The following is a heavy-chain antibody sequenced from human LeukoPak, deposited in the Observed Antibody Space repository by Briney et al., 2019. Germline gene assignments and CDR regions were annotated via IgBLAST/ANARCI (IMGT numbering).Heavy chain of an antibody. D-gene: IGHD4-17*01. CDR3: ARHVDYGDYLSV. CDR2: INYSGST. J-gene: IGHJ4*02. Sequence: SETLSLTCAVYGGSFSGYYWSWIRQPPGKGLEWIGEINYSGSTNYNPSLKSRVTISVDTSKNQFSLKLSSVTAADTAVYYCARHVDYGDYLSVWGQGTLVTVSS. CDR1: GGSFSGYY. V-gene: IGHV4-34*01.